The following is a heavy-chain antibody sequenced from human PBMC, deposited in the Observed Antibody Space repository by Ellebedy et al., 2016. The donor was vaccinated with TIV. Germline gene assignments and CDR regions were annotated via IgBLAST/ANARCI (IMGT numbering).Heavy chain of an antibody. CDR1: AFTFSGSA. Sequence: GESLKISXAASAFTFSGSAMTWVRQAPGKGLVWVSRMNNDGSTTNYADSVRGRFTISRDNAKNTLYLQMNSLRAEDTAVYYCAKGLRYCSRGNCYDYFTYWGQGTLVTVSS. J-gene: IGHJ4*02. V-gene: IGHV3-74*01. D-gene: IGHD2-15*01. CDR3: AKGLRYCSRGNCYDYFTY. CDR2: MNNDGSTT.